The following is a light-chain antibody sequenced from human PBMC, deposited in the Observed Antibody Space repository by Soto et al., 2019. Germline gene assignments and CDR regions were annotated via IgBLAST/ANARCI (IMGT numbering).Light chain of an antibody. V-gene: IGKV1-33*01. CDR2: DAS. CDR3: QQYHNLPYT. Sequence: DIQMTQSPSSLSASVGDRVTISCQASQGISTSLNWYQQKPGKAPNLLIYDASSLETGVPSRFSGGGSGTDFTFTISRLQAEDVGTYYCQQYHNLPYTFGQGTKVDIK. J-gene: IGKJ2*01. CDR1: QGISTS.